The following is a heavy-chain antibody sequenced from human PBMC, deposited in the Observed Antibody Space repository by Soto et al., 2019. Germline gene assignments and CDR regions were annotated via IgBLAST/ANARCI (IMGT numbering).Heavy chain of an antibody. V-gene: IGHV3-23*01. CDR1: GFTFSSYA. CDR2: ISGSGGST. D-gene: IGHD3-22*01. Sequence: GGSLRLSCAASGFTFSSYAMSWVRQAPGKGLEWISAISGSGGSTYYADSVKGRFTISRDNSKNTLYLQMNSLRAEDTAVYYCAKIPSYYYDSSGYPEPYYYGMDVWGQGTTVTVSS. J-gene: IGHJ6*02. CDR3: AKIPSYYYDSSGYPEPYYYGMDV.